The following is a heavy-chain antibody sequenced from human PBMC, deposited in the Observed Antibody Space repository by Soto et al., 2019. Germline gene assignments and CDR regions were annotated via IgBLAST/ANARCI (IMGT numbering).Heavy chain of an antibody. D-gene: IGHD3-16*01. Sequence: EVPLVESGGGLVQPGGTLRRSCVASGFTFSDLWFHWVRQAPEKGLVWVSRIKSDGTSPIYADSVQGRFTISRDNARDTVYLSGNSLSAEDTVIYYGARDPHDYGASLGYWGRGTVVTV. CDR1: GFTFSDLW. CDR2: IKSDGTSP. V-gene: IGHV3-74*01. J-gene: IGHJ4*02. CDR3: ARDPHDYGASLGY.